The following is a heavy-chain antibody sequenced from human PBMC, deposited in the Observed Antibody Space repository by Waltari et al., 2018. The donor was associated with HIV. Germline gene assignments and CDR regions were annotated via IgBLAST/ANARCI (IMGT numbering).Heavy chain of an antibody. Sequence: QVQLQQWGAGLLKPSETLSLTCAVYGGSFSGYYWSWIRQPPGKGLEWIGEINHSGSTNYNPSLKSRVTISVDTSKNQFSLKLSSVTAADTAVYYCASRNYYDSSGYQLVDYWGQGTLVTVSS. V-gene: IGHV4-34*01. D-gene: IGHD3-22*01. J-gene: IGHJ4*02. CDR2: INHSGST. CDR3: ASRNYYDSSGYQLVDY. CDR1: GGSFSGYY.